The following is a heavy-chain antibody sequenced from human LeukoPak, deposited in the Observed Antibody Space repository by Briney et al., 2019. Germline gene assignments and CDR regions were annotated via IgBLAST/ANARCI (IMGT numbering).Heavy chain of an antibody. CDR1: GFTFSSYW. J-gene: IGHJ4*02. CDR3: ARDYRKSDCSGGSCYPDY. V-gene: IGHV3-74*01. CDR2: INSDGSST. Sequence: GSLRLSCAASGFTFSSYWMHWVRQAPGKGLVWVSRINSDGSSTNYADSVKGRFTISRDNAKNTLYLQMNSLRAEDTAVYYCARDYRKSDCSGGSCYPDYWGQGTLVTVSS. D-gene: IGHD2-15*01.